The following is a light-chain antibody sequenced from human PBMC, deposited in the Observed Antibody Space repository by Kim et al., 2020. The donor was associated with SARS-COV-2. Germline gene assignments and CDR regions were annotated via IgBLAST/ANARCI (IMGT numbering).Light chain of an antibody. CDR2: DVS. CDR1: SSDAGGYNY. Sequence: QSVTISCTGTSSDAGGYNYVSWYQQHPSKAPKLIIYDVSKRPSGVPDRFSGSKSGNTASLTVSGLQAEDEADYHCCSYAGRYSFYVFGTGTKVTVL. J-gene: IGLJ1*01. CDR3: CSYAGRYSFYV. V-gene: IGLV2-11*03.